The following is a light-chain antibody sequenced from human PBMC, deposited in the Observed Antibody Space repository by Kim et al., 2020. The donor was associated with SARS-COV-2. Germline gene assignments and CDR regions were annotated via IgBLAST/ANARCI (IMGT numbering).Light chain of an antibody. CDR3: QQYEGSSKT. J-gene: IGKJ1*01. V-gene: IGKV3-20*01. CDR1: QSLSSNS. Sequence: SSGERATLSCRASQSLSSNSLAWYQQKPGQAPRLLIYAASFRATGIPDRFSGSGSGTDFTLTITRLEPEDFAMYYCQQYEGSSKTFGHGTKVDIK. CDR2: AAS.